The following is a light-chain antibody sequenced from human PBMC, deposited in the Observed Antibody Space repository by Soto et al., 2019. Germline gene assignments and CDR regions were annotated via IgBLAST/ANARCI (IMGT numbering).Light chain of an antibody. J-gene: IGLJ2*01. CDR2: EVS. CDR1: SSDVGRYKF. CDR3: SSSTSTSTLMI. Sequence: QSALTQPASVSGSPGQSITISCTGTSSDVGRYKFVSWYQQHPGKAPRLMMYEVSNRPSGVSNRFSGSKSGNTASLTISGLQTEDEAIYYCSSSTSTSTLMIFGGGTKLTVL. V-gene: IGLV2-14*01.